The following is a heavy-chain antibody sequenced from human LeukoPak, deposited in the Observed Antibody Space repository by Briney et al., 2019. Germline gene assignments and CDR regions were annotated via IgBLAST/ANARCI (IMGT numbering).Heavy chain of an antibody. D-gene: IGHD6-19*01. CDR2: IYSGGST. V-gene: IGHV3-53*04. CDR1: GFTVSSNY. CDR3: ARTPPGYSSGWYDY. J-gene: IGHJ4*02. Sequence: GGSLRLSCAASGFTVSSNYMSWVRQAPGEGLEWVSVIYSGGSTYYADSVKGRFTISRHNSKNTLYLQMNSLRAEDTAVYYCARTPPGYSSGWYDYWGQGTLVTVSS.